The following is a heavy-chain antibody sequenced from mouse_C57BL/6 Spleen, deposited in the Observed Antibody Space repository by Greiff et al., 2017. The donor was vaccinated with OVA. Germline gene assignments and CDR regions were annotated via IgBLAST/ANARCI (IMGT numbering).Heavy chain of an antibody. CDR3: ARRDYDYDHYFDY. V-gene: IGHV1-59*01. CDR1: GYTFTSYW. D-gene: IGHD2-4*01. Sequence: VKLQQPGAELVRPGTSVKLSCKASGYTFTSYWMHWVKQRPGQGLEWIGVIDPSDSYTNYNQKFKGKATLTVDTSSSTAYMQLSSLTSEDSAVYYCARRDYDYDHYFDYWGQGTTLTVSS. CDR2: IDPSDSYT. J-gene: IGHJ2*01.